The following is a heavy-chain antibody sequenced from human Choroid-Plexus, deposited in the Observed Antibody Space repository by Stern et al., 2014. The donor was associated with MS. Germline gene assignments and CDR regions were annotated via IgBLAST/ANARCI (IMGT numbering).Heavy chain of an antibody. Sequence: HVQLVESGGGVVQPGRPLRLSCVASGFTLGSCAMHWVRQAPGKGLEWVAGLSYDGSNKYYADSVKGRFTISRDNSQNTLYMQMSSLRPEDTAVYYCAKDRQYLTYFFDHWGQGSLVTVSS. CDR3: AKDRQYLTYFFDH. J-gene: IGHJ5*02. V-gene: IGHV3-30*18. D-gene: IGHD2/OR15-2a*01. CDR2: LSYDGSNK. CDR1: GFTLGSCA.